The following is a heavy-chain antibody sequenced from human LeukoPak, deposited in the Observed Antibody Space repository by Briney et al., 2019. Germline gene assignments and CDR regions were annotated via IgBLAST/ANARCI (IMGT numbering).Heavy chain of an antibody. D-gene: IGHD5-24*01. CDR2: INHSGST. J-gene: IGHJ4*02. CDR3: ALGGWLQPFDY. CDR1: GGSFSGYY. Sequence: SETLSLTCAVYGGSFSGYYWSWIRQPPGKGLEWIGEINHSGSTNYNPSLKSRVTISVDTSKNQFSLKLSSVTAADTAVYYCALGGWLQPFDYWGQGTLVTVSS. V-gene: IGHV4-34*01.